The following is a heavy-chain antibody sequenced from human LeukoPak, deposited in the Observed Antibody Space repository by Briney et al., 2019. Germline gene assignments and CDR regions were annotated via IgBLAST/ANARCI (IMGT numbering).Heavy chain of an antibody. CDR1: GFTFNNYA. D-gene: IGHD6-13*01. CDR2: ITGSGGST. V-gene: IGHV3-23*01. Sequence: GGSLRLSCAASGFTFNNYAMSWVRQAPGKGLEWVSTITGSGGSTYSADSVKGRLTISRDNSKNTLYLQMNSLRADDTSLYYCARNQDSSWYYYYMDVWGKGTTVTVSS. J-gene: IGHJ6*03. CDR3: ARNQDSSWYYYYMDV.